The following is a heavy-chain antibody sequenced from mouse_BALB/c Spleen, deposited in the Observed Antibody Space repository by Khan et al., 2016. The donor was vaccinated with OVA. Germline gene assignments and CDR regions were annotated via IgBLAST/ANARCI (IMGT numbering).Heavy chain of an antibody. CDR2: ISPGSGDT. CDR3: ARRNYFGYTFAY. D-gene: IGHD1-2*01. Sequence: QVQLKQSGAELARPGASVKLSCKASGYSFTDYYINWVKQRTGQGLEWIGEISPGSGDTYYNEKFKGKATLTADKSSSTAYMQLTSLKSEASAVYCCARRNYFGYTFAYWGQGTLVTVSA. CDR1: GYSFTDYY. J-gene: IGHJ3*01. V-gene: IGHV1-77*01.